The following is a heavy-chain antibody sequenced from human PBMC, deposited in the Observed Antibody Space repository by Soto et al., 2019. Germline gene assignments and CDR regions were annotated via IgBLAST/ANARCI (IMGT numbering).Heavy chain of an antibody. CDR2: IIPIFGTA. CDR3: ARDENIVVVPAAMPTYYYYYGMDV. J-gene: IGHJ6*02. Sequence: SVKVSCKASGGTFSSYAISWVRQAPGQGLEWMGGIIPIFGTANYAQKFQGRVTITADESTSTAYMELSSLRSEDTAVYYCARDENIVVVPAAMPTYYYYYGMDVWGQGTTVTVSS. D-gene: IGHD2-2*01. CDR1: GGTFSSYA. V-gene: IGHV1-69*13.